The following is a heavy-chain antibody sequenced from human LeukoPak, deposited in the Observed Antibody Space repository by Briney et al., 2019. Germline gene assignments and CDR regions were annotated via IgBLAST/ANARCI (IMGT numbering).Heavy chain of an antibody. J-gene: IGHJ4*02. Sequence: GGSLRLSCAASGFTLSSYWMSWVRQAPGKGLEWVANIKQDGSEKYYVDSVKGRFTVSRDNAKNSLFLQMNSLGDEDTAVYYCARGPAAGNLLGYWGQGTLVTVSS. CDR1: GFTLSSYW. V-gene: IGHV3-7*01. CDR3: ARGPAAGNLLGY. D-gene: IGHD6-19*01. CDR2: IKQDGSEK.